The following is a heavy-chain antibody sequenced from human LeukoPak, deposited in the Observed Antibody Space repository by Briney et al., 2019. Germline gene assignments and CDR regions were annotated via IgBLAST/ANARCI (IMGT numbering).Heavy chain of an antibody. V-gene: IGHV3-66*02. D-gene: IGHD2-8*02. CDR2: VYGAGST. CDR1: GFSVGSEY. CDR3: ASATYCTGDRYAFFDC. J-gene: IGHJ4*02. Sequence: GASLSLSWAPSGFSVGSEYISWVRQAPGGGLEWVFAVYGAGSTWYADYVQGRFTNTKDNSKNTVYLQMNSLRPEGSAVYYWASATYCTGDRYAFFDCRGQGTLVTVSS.